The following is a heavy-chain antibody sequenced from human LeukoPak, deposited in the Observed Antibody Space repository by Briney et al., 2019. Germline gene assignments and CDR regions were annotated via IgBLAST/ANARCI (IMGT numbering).Heavy chain of an antibody. CDR1: GGSISSSSYY. J-gene: IGHJ3*02. V-gene: IGHV4-39*01. Sequence: SETLSLTRTVSGGSISSSSYYWGWIRQPPGKGLEWIGSIYYSGSTYYNPSLKSRVTISVDTSKNQFSLKLSSVTAADTAVYYCARQGRGYSYGYGGLFAFDIWGQGTMVTVSS. CDR3: ARQGRGYSYGYGGLFAFDI. D-gene: IGHD5-18*01. CDR2: IYYSGST.